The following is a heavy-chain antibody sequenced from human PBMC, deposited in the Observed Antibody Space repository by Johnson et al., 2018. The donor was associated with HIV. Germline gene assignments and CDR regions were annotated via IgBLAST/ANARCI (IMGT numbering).Heavy chain of an antibody. CDR2: ISYDGSNK. D-gene: IGHD6-13*01. Sequence: QVQLVESGGGLVKPGGSLRLSCAASGFTFSSYAMHWVRQAPGKGLEWVAVISYDGSNKYYADSVKGRFTISRDNSKNTLYLQMNSLRAEDTAVYYCARDGGIHSSRVVRAFDIWGQGTMVTVSS. CDR3: ARDGGIHSSRVVRAFDI. J-gene: IGHJ3*02. CDR1: GFTFSSYA. V-gene: IGHV3-30-3*01.